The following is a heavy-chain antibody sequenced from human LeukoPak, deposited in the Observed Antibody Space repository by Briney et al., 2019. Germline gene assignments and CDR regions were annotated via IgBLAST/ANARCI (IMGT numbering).Heavy chain of an antibody. D-gene: IGHD3-3*01. CDR2: VYSGGDR. V-gene: IGHV3-53*01. Sequence: GGSLRLSCAASGFTFSSYEMNWVRQAPGKGLEWVSVVYSGGDRYYTDSVKGRFTISRDNSENTLYLQMNSLRAEDTAVYYCAGQLRFWGDYYMDVWGTGTTVTVSS. CDR1: GFTFSSYE. CDR3: AGQLRFWGDYYMDV. J-gene: IGHJ6*03.